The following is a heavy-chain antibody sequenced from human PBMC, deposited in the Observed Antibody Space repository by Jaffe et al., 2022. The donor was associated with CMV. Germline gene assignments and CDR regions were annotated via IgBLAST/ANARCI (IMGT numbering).Heavy chain of an antibody. J-gene: IGHJ6*02. CDR2: IIPIFGTA. CDR1: GGTFSSYA. D-gene: IGHD2-2*02. V-gene: IGHV1-69*01. Sequence: QVQLVQSGAEVKKPGSSVKVSCKASGGTFSSYAISWVRQAPGQGLEWMGGIIPIFGTANYAQKFQGRVTITADESTSTAYMELSSLRSEDTAVYYCAREFLGYCSSTSCYNYYGMDVWGQGTTVTVSS. CDR3: AREFLGYCSSTSCYNYYGMDV.